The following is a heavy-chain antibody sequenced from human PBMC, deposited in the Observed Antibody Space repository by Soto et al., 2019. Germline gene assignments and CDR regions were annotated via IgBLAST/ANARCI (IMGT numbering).Heavy chain of an antibody. CDR3: ARDEGGWFGE. CDR2: ISAYNGNT. D-gene: IGHD3-10*01. CDR1: GYIFKRYG. Sequence: QVQLVQSGAAVKKPGASVKVSCKASGYIFKRYGIRWVRQAPGQGLEWMGWISAYNGNTCSAQKLQGRVTMTTDTSTSTAYMERRSLRSDDTAVYYGARDEGGWFGEGGQGTMVTVSS. J-gene: IGHJ3*01. V-gene: IGHV1-18*01.